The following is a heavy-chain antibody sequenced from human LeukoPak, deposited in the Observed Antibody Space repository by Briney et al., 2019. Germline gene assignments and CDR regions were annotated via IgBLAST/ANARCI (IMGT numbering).Heavy chain of an antibody. CDR3: ARDFPVVTAIPGNWFDP. CDR1: GGSISSYY. CDR2: IYYSGST. Sequence: SETLSLTCTVSGGSISSYYWSWIRQPPGKGLEWIGYIYYSGSTNYNPSLKSRVTISVDTSKNQFSLKLSSVTAADTAVYYCARDFPVVTAIPGNWFDPWGQGTLVTVSS. J-gene: IGHJ5*02. V-gene: IGHV4-59*12. D-gene: IGHD2-21*02.